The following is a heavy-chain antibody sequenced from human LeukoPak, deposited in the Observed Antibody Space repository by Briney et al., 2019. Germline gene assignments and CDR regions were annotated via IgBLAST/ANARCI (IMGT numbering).Heavy chain of an antibody. D-gene: IGHD4-17*01. CDR3: ARDSLYGDTVFYGMDV. CDR2: INQRGSEI. Sequence: GGSLRLSCAASGFTFSTYWMSWVRQAPGPGKRPEWVANINQRGSEIYYVDSVKGRFTIARDNAKNSLYLQMNSLRAEDTALYHCARDSLYGDTVFYGMDVWGQGTTVTVSS. CDR1: GFTFSTYW. J-gene: IGHJ6*02. V-gene: IGHV3-7*03.